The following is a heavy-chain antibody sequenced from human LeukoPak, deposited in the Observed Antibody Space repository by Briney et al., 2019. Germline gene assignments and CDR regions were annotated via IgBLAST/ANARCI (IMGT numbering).Heavy chain of an antibody. CDR2: IKQDGTEK. D-gene: IGHD6-6*01. CDR1: GFTFSSYW. Sequence: GGSLRLSCAASGFTFSSYWMSWVRQAPGGGLEWVANIKQDGTEKYYMDSVKGRFSISRDNAKNSLYLQMNALRAEDAAVHYCARDVRPDYWGQGTLVTVST. V-gene: IGHV3-7*04. CDR3: ARDVRPDY. J-gene: IGHJ4*02.